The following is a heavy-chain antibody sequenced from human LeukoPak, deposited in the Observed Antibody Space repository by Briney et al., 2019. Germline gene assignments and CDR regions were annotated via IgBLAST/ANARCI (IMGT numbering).Heavy chain of an antibody. CDR2: ISYSGNT. V-gene: IGHV4-59*08. CDR3: ARGGRYCSSTSCYNDY. J-gene: IGHJ4*02. D-gene: IGHD2-2*02. CDR1: GGSISSYY. Sequence: SETLSLTCTVSGGSISSYYLTWIRQPPGKGLEWIGHISYSGNTNYNPSLKSRVTISVDTSKNQFSLRLSSVTAADTAVYYCARGGRYCSSTSCYNDYWGQGTLVTVSS.